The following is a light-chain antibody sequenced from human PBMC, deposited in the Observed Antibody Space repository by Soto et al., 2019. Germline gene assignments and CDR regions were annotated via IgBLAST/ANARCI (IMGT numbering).Light chain of an antibody. Sequence: DFQMTQSPSTLSASVGDRVTITCRASQNIRSRLAWFQQKPGKAPKLLIYKASTLESGVPSRFSGSGSGTEFTLTISSLQPDDFATYYSQQYNTYRAFGQGTKVDIK. V-gene: IGKV1-5*03. J-gene: IGKJ1*01. CDR1: QNIRSR. CDR2: KAS. CDR3: QQYNTYRA.